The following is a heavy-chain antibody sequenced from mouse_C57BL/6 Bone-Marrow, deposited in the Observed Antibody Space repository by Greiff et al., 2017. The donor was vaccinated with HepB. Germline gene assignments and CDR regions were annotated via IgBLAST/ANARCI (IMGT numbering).Heavy chain of an antibody. J-gene: IGHJ4*01. Sequence: EVMLVESGGGLVQPGGSLKLSCAASGFTFSDYYMYWVRQTPEKRLEWVAYISNGGGSTYYPDTVKGRFTISRDNAKNTLYLQMSRLKSEDTAMYYCARRGLLWLRRDAMDYWGQGTSVTVSS. CDR1: GFTFSDYY. V-gene: IGHV5-12*01. CDR3: ARRGLLWLRRDAMDY. D-gene: IGHD2-2*01. CDR2: ISNGGGST.